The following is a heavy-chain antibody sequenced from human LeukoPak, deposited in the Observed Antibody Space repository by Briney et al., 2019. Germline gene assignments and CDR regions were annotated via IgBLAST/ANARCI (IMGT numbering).Heavy chain of an antibody. CDR3: AREYCTNGVCYINWFDP. V-gene: IGHV4-59*08. CDR1: GGSISSYY. Sequence: SETLSLTCTVSGGSISSYYWSWIRQPPGKGLEWIGYIYYSGSTNYNPSLKSRVTISVDTPKNQFSLKLSSVTAADTAVYYCAREYCTNGVCYINWFDPWGQGTLVTVSS. CDR2: IYYSGST. J-gene: IGHJ5*02. D-gene: IGHD2-8*01.